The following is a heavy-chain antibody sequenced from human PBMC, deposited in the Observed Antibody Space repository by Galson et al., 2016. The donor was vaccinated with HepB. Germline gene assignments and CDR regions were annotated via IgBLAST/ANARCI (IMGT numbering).Heavy chain of an antibody. CDR2: IYWDDDK. J-gene: IGHJ4*02. CDR1: GFSLSTHLEA. D-gene: IGHD4-17*01. V-gene: IGHV2-5*02. Sequence: LVKPTQTLTLTCTFSGFSLSTHLEAVGWIRQPPGKALEWLALIYWDDDKRYSPSLKTRLTLTKDTSNNQVVLTMTNMDPVDTATYYCAHTTVSKGFDFWGQGALVTVSS. CDR3: AHTTVSKGFDF.